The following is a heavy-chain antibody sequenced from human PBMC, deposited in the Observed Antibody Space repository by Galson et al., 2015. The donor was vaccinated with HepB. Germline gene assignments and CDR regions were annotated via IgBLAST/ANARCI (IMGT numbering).Heavy chain of an antibody. D-gene: IGHD3-22*01. CDR3: ARDITMIVD. CDR1: GGSFSGYY. Sequence: ETLSLTCAVYGGSFSGYYWSWIRQPPGKGLEWIGEINHSGSTNYNPSLKSRVTISVDTSKNQFSLKLSSVTAADTAVYYCARDITMIVDWGQGTLVTVSS. CDR2: INHSGST. J-gene: IGHJ4*02. V-gene: IGHV4-34*01.